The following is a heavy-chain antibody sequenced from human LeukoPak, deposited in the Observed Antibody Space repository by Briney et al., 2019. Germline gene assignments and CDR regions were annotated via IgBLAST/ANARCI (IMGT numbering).Heavy chain of an antibody. D-gene: IGHD6-6*01. CDR2: IYYSGST. V-gene: IGHV4-39*07. CDR1: GVSISSSNSY. CDR3: ARGWGQKYSSSWPTKRSGLNNGLSFDP. J-gene: IGHJ5*02. Sequence: PSETLSLTCTVSGVSISSSNSYWGWIRQPPGKGLEWIGSIYYSGSTNYNPSLKSRVTISVDTSKNQFSLKLSSVTAADTAVYYCARGWGQKYSSSWPTKRSGLNNGLSFDPWGQGTLVTVSS.